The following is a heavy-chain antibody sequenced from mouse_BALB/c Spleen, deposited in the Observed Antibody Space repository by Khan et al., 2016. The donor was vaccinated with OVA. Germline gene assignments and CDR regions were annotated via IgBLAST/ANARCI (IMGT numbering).Heavy chain of an antibody. V-gene: IGHV3-2*02. Sequence: EVQLQESGPGLVKPSQSLSLTCTVTGYSITSGYAWNWIRQFPGNKLEWMGYISYSGGTSYNPSLKSRISITRDTSKNQFFLQLNSVTTEDTATYYCARGNYYGYYFDYWGRGTPLTVSS. J-gene: IGHJ2*01. CDR2: ISYSGGT. CDR1: GYSITSGYA. D-gene: IGHD1-1*01. CDR3: ARGNYYGYYFDY.